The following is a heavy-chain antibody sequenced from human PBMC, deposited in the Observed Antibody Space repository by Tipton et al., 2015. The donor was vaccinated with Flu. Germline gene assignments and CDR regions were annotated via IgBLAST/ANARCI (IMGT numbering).Heavy chain of an antibody. CDR1: GFTFSSYG. J-gene: IGHJ4*02. Sequence: SGFTFSSYGMHWVRQAPGKGLEWVAVISSDGSNKYYADSVKGRFTISRDNSKDTLYLQMNSLRAEDTAVYYCASGGYWGQGTLVTVSS. D-gene: IGHD3-16*01. CDR3: ASGGY. V-gene: IGHV3-30*19. CDR2: ISSDGSNK.